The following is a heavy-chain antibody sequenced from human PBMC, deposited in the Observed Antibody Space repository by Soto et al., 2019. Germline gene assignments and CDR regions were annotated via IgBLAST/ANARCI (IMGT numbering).Heavy chain of an antibody. CDR3: AKSQSPMVRGVIEAFDY. CDR1: GFTFDDYG. V-gene: IGHV3-20*04. Sequence: GGSLRLSCVASGFTFDDYGMSWVRQVPGKGLEWVSGINWNGGTTHYADSVKGRFTISRDNARNSLYLQMNSLRAEDTALYYCAKSQSPMVRGVIEAFDYWGQGT. D-gene: IGHD3-10*01. CDR2: INWNGGTT. J-gene: IGHJ4*02.